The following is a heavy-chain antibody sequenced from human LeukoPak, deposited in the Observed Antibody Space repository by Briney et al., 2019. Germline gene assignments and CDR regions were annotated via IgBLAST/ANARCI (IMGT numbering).Heavy chain of an antibody. J-gene: IGHJ4*02. V-gene: IGHV3-30-3*01. Sequence: GGSLRLSWAAAGCTFIIYAMHGVLQAPGKGLERGAVISYDGSKKYYADSWMGRVTISRDNAKNTLYLQMNSLRAEDTAVYYCARDPMSAATIDYWGQGTLVTVSS. CDR3: ARDPMSAATIDY. CDR2: ISYDGSKK. D-gene: IGHD2-15*01. CDR1: GCTFIIYA.